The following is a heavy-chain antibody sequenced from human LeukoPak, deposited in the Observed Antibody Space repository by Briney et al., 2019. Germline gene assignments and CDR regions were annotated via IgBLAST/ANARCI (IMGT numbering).Heavy chain of an antibody. Sequence: SQTLSLTCTVSGGSISSGGYYWSWIRQHPGKGLEWIGYIYYIGSTYYNPSLKSRVTISVDTSKNQFSLKLSSVTAADTAVYYCARYAAIRSWFDPWGQGTLVTVSS. V-gene: IGHV4-31*03. D-gene: IGHD2-2*02. J-gene: IGHJ5*02. CDR3: ARYAAIRSWFDP. CDR2: IYYIGST. CDR1: GGSISSGGYY.